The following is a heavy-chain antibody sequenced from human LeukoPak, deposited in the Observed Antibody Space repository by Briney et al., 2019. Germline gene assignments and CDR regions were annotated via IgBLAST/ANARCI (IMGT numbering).Heavy chain of an antibody. D-gene: IGHD6-13*01. J-gene: IGHJ5*02. V-gene: IGHV3-23*01. Sequence: PGGSLRLSCAASGFTFSDYYMSWIRQAPGKGLEWVSAISGSGSSTYYPDSVKGRFTISRDNSKNTLYLQMNSLRAEDTAVYYCVRGPRGSNRYGWFDPWGQGTLVTVSS. CDR3: VRGPRGSNRYGWFDP. CDR1: GFTFSDYY. CDR2: ISGSGSST.